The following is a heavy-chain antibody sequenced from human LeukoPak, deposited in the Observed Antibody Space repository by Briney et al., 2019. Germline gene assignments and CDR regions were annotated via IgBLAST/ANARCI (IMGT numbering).Heavy chain of an antibody. CDR3: ARETCSSTSCYYGMDV. CDR1: GYTFTSYG. V-gene: IGHV1-2*06. D-gene: IGHD2-2*01. Sequence: GASVKVSCKASGYTFTSYGISWVRQAPGQGLEWMGRINPNSGGTNYAQKFQGRVTMTRDTSISTAYMELSRLRSDDTAIYYCARETCSSTSCYYGMDVWGQGTTVTVSS. CDR2: INPNSGGT. J-gene: IGHJ6*02.